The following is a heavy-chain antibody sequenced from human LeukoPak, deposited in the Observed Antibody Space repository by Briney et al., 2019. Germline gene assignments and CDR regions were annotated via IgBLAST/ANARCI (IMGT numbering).Heavy chain of an antibody. J-gene: IGHJ6*02. CDR2: IYYSGST. Sequence: SESLSLTCTVSGGSINNYYWSWIRQPPGKGLEWIGYIYYSGSTNYNPSLKSRVTISVDTSKNQFSLKLSSVTAADTAVYYCARGISHDYYYYALDVWGQGTTVTVSS. CDR1: GGSINNYY. CDR3: ARGISHDYYYYALDV. D-gene: IGHD2/OR15-2a*01. V-gene: IGHV4-59*01.